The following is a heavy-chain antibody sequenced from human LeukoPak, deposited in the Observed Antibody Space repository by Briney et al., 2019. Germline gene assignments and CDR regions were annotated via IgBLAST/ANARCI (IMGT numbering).Heavy chain of an antibody. D-gene: IGHD3-10*01. Sequence: NPSETLSLTCTVSGASISSYSWSWIRQPAGKGLEWIGRIYTSGSTNYNPSVKSRVTMSADTSKNQFSLRLRSVTAADTAVYYCASSYGSGGWQTFWGQGTLVTVSS. CDR2: IYTSGST. J-gene: IGHJ4*02. CDR1: GASISSYS. V-gene: IGHV4-4*07. CDR3: ASSYGSGGWQTF.